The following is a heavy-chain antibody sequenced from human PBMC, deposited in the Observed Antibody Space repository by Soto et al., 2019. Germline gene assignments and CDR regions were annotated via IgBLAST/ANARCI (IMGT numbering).Heavy chain of an antibody. J-gene: IGHJ4*02. D-gene: IGHD6-13*01. CDR1: GYSFTSYG. CDR3: ARRNSSNLVPYDPHFDY. CDR2: ISVYSGKI. V-gene: IGHV1-18*01. Sequence: QGQLVQSGAEVKKPGASVKVSRKASGYSFTSYGISWLRQTPGQGLEWMGWISVYSGKINYAQKFQGRVTMTTDTSTNTAYMELRSLRSDDTAVYYCARRNSSNLVPYDPHFDYWGQGTLVTVSS.